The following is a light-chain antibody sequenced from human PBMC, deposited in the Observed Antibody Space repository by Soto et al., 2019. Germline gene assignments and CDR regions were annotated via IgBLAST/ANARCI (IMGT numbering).Light chain of an antibody. Sequence: EIVLTQSPGTLSLSPGERATLSCRAIQSVTSTYLAWSQQKPGQAPRLLIYGASHRATGIPDRFSGSGSGTDVTLTISSLEPEDFAVYYCHQYGSSHPITFGQGTRLEIK. CDR1: QSVTSTY. V-gene: IGKV3-20*01. J-gene: IGKJ5*01. CDR3: HQYGSSHPIT. CDR2: GAS.